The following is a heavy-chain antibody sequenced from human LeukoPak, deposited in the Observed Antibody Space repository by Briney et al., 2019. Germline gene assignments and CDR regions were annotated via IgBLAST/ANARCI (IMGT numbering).Heavy chain of an antibody. V-gene: IGHV4-39*01. Sequence: SETLSLTCTVSGGSISNYYWGWIRQPPGKGLEWIGSIYYSGSTYYNPSLKSRVTISVDTSKNQFSLKLSSVTAADTAVYYCAGCIGGWPRRFDPWGQGTLVTVSS. D-gene: IGHD2-15*01. CDR1: GGSISNYY. J-gene: IGHJ5*02. CDR3: AGCIGGWPRRFDP. CDR2: IYYSGST.